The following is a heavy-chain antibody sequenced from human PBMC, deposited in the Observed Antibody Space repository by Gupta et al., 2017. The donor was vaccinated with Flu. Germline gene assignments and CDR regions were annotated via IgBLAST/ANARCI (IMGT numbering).Heavy chain of an antibody. D-gene: IGHD2-15*01. CDR3: AKSCGGSCYSDY. CDR2: ISAGFTTT. V-gene: IGHV3-23*01. J-gene: IGHJ4*02. Sequence: EVQLLESGGGFVQPGGSLRLACAVSGFTFSNYAMSWVRQAPGTGLEWVSAISAGFTTTYYADSVKGRFTISRDDSKNTLYLEMNSLRAEDTAVYYCAKSCGGSCYSDYWGQGTLGTVSS. CDR1: GFTFSNYA.